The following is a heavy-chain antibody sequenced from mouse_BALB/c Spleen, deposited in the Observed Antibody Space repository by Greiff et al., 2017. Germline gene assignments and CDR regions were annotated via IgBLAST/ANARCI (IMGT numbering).Heavy chain of an antibody. CDR1: GFTFSSYA. Sequence: LVESGGGLVKPGGSLKLSCAASGFTFSSYAMSWVRQSPEKRLEWVAEISSGGSYTYYPDTVTGRFTISRDNPKNTLFLQMTSLRSEDTAMYYCARSKGGMDYWGQGTSVTVSS. V-gene: IGHV5-9-4*01. CDR2: ISSGGSYT. J-gene: IGHJ4*01. CDR3: ARSKGGMDY.